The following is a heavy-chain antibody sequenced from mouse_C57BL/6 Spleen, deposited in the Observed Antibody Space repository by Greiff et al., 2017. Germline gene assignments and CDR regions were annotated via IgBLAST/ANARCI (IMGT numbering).Heavy chain of an antibody. Sequence: VQLQQPGAELVKPGASVKMSCKASGYPFTSYWITWVKQRPGQGLEWIGAIYPGSGSTNYNEKFKSKATLTVDTSSSTAYMQLSSLTSEDSAVYYCAKLWLRQDYYAMDYWGQGTSVTVSS. V-gene: IGHV1-55*01. D-gene: IGHD2-2*01. CDR3: AKLWLRQDYYAMDY. CDR1: GYPFTSYW. J-gene: IGHJ4*01. CDR2: IYPGSGST.